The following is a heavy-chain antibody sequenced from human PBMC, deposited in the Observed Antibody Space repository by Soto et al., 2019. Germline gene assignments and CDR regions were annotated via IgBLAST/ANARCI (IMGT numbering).Heavy chain of an antibody. D-gene: IGHD2-2*01. CDR3: ARLGSSWYGGYYDMDV. CDR1: GYSFSSYW. CDR2: IYPGDSEM. V-gene: IGHV5-51*01. J-gene: IGHJ6*04. Sequence: PGESLKISCKGSGYSFSSYWIAWGRQMPGKGLEWMGIIYPGDSEMRYSRSFQDQVTMSADKSLGTAYVQWRRLEASDTAIYYCARLGSSWYGGYYDMDVWGRGTTVTVSS.